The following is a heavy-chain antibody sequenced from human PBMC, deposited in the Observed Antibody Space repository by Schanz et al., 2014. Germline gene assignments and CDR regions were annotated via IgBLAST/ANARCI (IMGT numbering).Heavy chain of an antibody. CDR2: IRDDGTYQ. J-gene: IGHJ4*01. V-gene: IGHV3-30*02. D-gene: IGHD2-2*02. Sequence: QVQLVEAGGGVVQPGGSLRLSCAASGFTFSTYGMHWVRQAPGKGLEWVAFIRDDGTYQNYADSIKGRFTISRDNAKDSLYLQMTSLRAEDTAVYYCATQYCSGTTCYTDSWDHWGQGTLVTVSS. CDR1: GFTFSTYG. CDR3: ATQYCSGTTCYTDSWDH.